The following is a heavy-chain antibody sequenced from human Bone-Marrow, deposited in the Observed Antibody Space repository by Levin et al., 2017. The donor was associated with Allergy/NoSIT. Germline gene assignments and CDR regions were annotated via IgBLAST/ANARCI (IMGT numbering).Heavy chain of an antibody. D-gene: IGHD6-13*01. J-gene: IGHJ3*02. CDR2: ISGSGGST. V-gene: IGHV3-23*01. CDR3: AKDVRQQLAKIIVDVFDI. CDR1: XXXXXXXG. Sequence: GESLKISCAAXXXXXXXXGGRRVGQVAGKGLEWVSAISGSGGSTYYADSLKGRFTISRDNSKNTLYLQMYSLRAEDTAVYHCAKDVRQQLAKIIVDVFDIWGQGIMVTVSS.